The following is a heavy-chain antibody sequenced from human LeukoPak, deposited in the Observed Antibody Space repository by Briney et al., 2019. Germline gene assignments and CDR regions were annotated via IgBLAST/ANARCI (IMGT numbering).Heavy chain of an antibody. Sequence: PGGSLRLSCAASGFTFSSYSMSWVRQAPGKGLEWVSLISGSGDTTNYADSVKGRYTISRDNAENSLYLQMNSLRAEDTAVYYCARGYSESSGRYAFDIWGQGTMVTVSS. D-gene: IGHD3-22*01. V-gene: IGHV3-21*01. CDR1: GFTFSSYS. CDR2: ISGSGDTT. CDR3: ARGYSESSGRYAFDI. J-gene: IGHJ3*02.